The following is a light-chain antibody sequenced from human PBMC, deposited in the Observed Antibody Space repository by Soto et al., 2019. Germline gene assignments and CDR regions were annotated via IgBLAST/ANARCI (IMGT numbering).Light chain of an antibody. CDR2: AAS. CDR3: LQDFDYPRT. CDR1: QGIRNE. Sequence: ATQMTQSPSSLSASVGDTVTITCQASQGIRNELAWYQQAPGKAPKLLIYAASSVQSGVPSRFSGSGSDTAFILTSNCLQPQDFASYYCLQDFDYPRTFGQGTKVDIK. J-gene: IGKJ1*01. V-gene: IGKV1-6*01.